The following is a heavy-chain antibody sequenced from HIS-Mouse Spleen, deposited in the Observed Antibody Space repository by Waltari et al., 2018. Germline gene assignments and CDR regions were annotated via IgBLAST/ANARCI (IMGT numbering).Heavy chain of an antibody. D-gene: IGHD1-26*01. CDR3: VVSGS. J-gene: IGHJ3*01. V-gene: IGHV3-30*03. CDR2: ISYDGSNK. CDR1: GVTFRSYG. Sequence: QVPLVESGGGVVKPGRALSLSCAASGVTFRSYGMHWVRQAPGKGLEWVAVISYDGSNKYYADSVKGRFTISRDNSKNTLYLQMNSLRAEDTAVYYCVVSGSWGQGTMVTVSS.